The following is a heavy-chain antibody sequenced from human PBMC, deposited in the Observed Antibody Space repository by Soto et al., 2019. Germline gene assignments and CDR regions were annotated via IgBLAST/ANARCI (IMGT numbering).Heavy chain of an antibody. CDR1: GFTFSSYW. CDR3: AEDTLRNDAFDI. V-gene: IGHV3-74*01. Sequence: EVQLVESGGGLVQPGGSLRLSCAASGFTFSSYWMHWVRQAPGKGLVWVSRINSDGSSTSYADSVKSRFTISRDNAKNALYLEMNRLSAEDMAVYYCAEDTLRNDAFDIWGRGTMVTVAS. J-gene: IGHJ3*02. CDR2: INSDGSST. D-gene: IGHD4-17*01.